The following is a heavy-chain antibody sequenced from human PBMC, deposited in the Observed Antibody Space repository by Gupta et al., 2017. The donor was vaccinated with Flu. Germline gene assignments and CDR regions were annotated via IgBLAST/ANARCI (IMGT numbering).Heavy chain of an antibody. Sequence: QVQLVQSGAEVKKPGASVKVSCKASGYTFTGYYMHWVRQAPGQGLEWMGWINPNSGGTNYAQKFQGRVTMTRDTSISTAYMELSRLRSDDTAVYYCARDMVRGVREYYYYYGMDVWGQGTTVTVSS. CDR3: ARDMVRGVREYYYYYGMDV. J-gene: IGHJ6*02. V-gene: IGHV1-2*02. CDR2: INPNSGGT. D-gene: IGHD3-10*01. CDR1: GYTFTGYY.